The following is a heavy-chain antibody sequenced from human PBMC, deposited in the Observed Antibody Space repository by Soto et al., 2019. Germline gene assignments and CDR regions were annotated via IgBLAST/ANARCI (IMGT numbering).Heavy chain of an antibody. CDR1: GFTFSSYG. D-gene: IGHD3-16*01. Sequence: GGSLRLSCAASGFTFSSYGMHWVRQAPGKGLEWVAVIWYDGSNKYYADSVKGRFTISRDNSKNTLYLQMNSLRAEDTAVYYRARESHDGGDYYYGMDVWGQGTTVTVSS. J-gene: IGHJ6*02. CDR2: IWYDGSNK. CDR3: ARESHDGGDYYYGMDV. V-gene: IGHV3-33*01.